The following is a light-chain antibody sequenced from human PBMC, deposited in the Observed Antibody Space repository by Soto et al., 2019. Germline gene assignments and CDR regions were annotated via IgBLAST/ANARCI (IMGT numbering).Light chain of an antibody. Sequence: DIQMTQSPSSLSASVGDRVTITCRASQSISSYLNWYQQKPGKAPKLLIYAASILQSGVPSRLSGSGSGTDFTLTSSSLQPEYFATYYCQQSYSTPRFGQGTRLETK. J-gene: IGKJ5*01. CDR3: QQSYSTPR. V-gene: IGKV1-39*01. CDR2: AAS. CDR1: QSISSY.